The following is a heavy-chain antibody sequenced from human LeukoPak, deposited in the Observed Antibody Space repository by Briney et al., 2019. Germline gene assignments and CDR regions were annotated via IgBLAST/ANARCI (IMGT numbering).Heavy chain of an antibody. CDR3: ASRDGIPYRSYAFDI. CDR2: IYYSGST. Sequence: SETLSLTCTVSGGSISSGDYYWSWIRQPPGKGLEWIGYIYYSGSTYYNPSLKSRVTISVDTSKNQFSLKLSSVTAADTAVYYCASRDGIPYRSYAFDIWGQGTMVTVSS. D-gene: IGHD5-24*01. V-gene: IGHV4-30-4*01. J-gene: IGHJ3*02. CDR1: GGSISSGDYY.